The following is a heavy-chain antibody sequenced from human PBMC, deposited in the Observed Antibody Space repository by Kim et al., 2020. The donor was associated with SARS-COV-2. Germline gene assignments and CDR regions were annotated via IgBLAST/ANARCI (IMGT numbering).Heavy chain of an antibody. V-gene: IGHV3-73*01. CDR3: TRPSSSGDY. Sequence: YATAYAASVRGRFTISRDDSKNTAYLQMHRLKTEDTAVYYCTRPSSSGDYWGQGTLVTVSS. CDR2: YAT. D-gene: IGHD6-13*01. J-gene: IGHJ4*02.